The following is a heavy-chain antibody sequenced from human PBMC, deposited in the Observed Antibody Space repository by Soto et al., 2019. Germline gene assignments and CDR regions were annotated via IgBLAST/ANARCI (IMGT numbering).Heavy chain of an antibody. V-gene: IGHV3-48*03. Sequence: EVQLVESGGGFVQPGGSLRLSCAASGFTFSSYEMNWVRQAPGKGLEWVSYISSSGSTIYYADSVKGRFTISRDNSKNNLYLQMNSLRAEDTAVYYCASRVGVTRAFDIWGQGTMVTVSS. CDR3: ASRVGVTRAFDI. J-gene: IGHJ3*02. CDR1: GFTFSSYE. D-gene: IGHD2-15*01. CDR2: ISSSGSTI.